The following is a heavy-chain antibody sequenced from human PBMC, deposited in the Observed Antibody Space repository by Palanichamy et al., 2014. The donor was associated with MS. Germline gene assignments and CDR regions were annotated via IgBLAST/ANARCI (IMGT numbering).Heavy chain of an antibody. Sequence: EVQLLESGGGLVQPGGSLRLSCAASGFTFGSYAMSWVRQAPGKGLEWVSAISASGSSTYYADSVKGRFTISRDNSKNTLSLQMNSLRAEDTAVYYCAKGTQVEVRTYDYWGQGTLVTVSS. CDR1: GFTFGSYA. D-gene: IGHD1-1*01. V-gene: IGHV3-23*01. CDR2: ISASGSST. CDR3: AKGTQVEVRTYDY. J-gene: IGHJ4*02.